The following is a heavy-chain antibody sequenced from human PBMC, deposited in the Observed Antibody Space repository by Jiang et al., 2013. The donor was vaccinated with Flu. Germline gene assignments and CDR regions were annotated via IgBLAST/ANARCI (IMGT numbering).Heavy chain of an antibody. CDR1: GGSISSSSYY. Sequence: KPSETLSLTCTVSGGSISSSSYYWGWIRQPPGKGLEWIGSIYYSGSTYYNPSLKSRVTISVDTSKNQFSLKLSSVTAADTAVYYCARLWDPVGAAYYWGQGTLVTVSS. D-gene: IGHD1-26*01. J-gene: IGHJ4*02. CDR3: ARLWDPVGAAYY. CDR2: IYYSGST. V-gene: IGHV4-39*01.